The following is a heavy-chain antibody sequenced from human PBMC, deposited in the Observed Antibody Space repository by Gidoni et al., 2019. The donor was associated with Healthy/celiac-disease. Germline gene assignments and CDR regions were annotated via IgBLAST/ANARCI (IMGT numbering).Heavy chain of an antibody. J-gene: IGHJ6*02. V-gene: IGHV3-21*01. CDR2: ISSSSSYI. D-gene: IGHD4-17*01. CDR1: GFTFSSYS. CDR3: ASLGTVTTYRSGSIYGMDV. Sequence: EVQLVESGGGLVKPGGSLRLSCAAPGFTFSSYSMNWVRHAPGQGLEWVSAISSSSSYIYYADAVKGRFTISRDNAKNSLYLQMNSLRAEDTAVYYCASLGTVTTYRSGSIYGMDVWGQGTTVTVSS.